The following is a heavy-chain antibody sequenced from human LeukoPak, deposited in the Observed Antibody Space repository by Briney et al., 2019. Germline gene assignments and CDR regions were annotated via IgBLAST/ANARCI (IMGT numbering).Heavy chain of an antibody. J-gene: IGHJ4*02. V-gene: IGHV3-23*01. Sequence: GGSLRLSCAASGFTFSSYAMSWVRQAPGKGLEWVSAISGDGGSAYYSGSVKGRFTISRDNSKNTLYLQMHSLRAEDTAVYYCAKMGYYESSDFFDYWGQGTLVTVSS. CDR1: GFTFSSYA. D-gene: IGHD3-22*01. CDR2: ISGDGGSA. CDR3: AKMGYYESSDFFDY.